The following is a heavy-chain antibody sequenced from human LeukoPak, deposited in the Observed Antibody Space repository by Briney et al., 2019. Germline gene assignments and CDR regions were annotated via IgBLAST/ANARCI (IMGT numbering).Heavy chain of an antibody. CDR2: INPNSGGT. J-gene: IGHJ4*02. V-gene: IGHV1-2*04. D-gene: IGHD4-17*01. CDR3: ARVRGHGDYDGFGY. CDR1: GYTFTGYY. Sequence: ASVKVSCKASGYTFTGYYMHWVRQAPGQGLEWMGWINPNSGGTNYAQKFQGWVTMTRDTSISTAYMELSRLRSDDTAVYYCARVRGHGDYDGFGYWGQGTLVTVSS.